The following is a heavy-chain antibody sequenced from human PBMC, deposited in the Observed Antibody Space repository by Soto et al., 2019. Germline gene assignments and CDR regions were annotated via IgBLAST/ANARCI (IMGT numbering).Heavy chain of an antibody. V-gene: IGHV3-23*01. D-gene: IGHD2-2*01. Sequence: GGSLRLSCAASGFTFSSYAMSWVRQAPGKGLEWVSAISGSGGSTYYADSVKGRFTISRDNSKNTLYLQMNSLRAEDTALYYCAKGDIVLVPAAIARGDCYYGMDVWGQGTTVTVSS. CDR3: AKGDIVLVPAAIARGDCYYGMDV. J-gene: IGHJ6*02. CDR1: GFTFSSYA. CDR2: ISGSGGST.